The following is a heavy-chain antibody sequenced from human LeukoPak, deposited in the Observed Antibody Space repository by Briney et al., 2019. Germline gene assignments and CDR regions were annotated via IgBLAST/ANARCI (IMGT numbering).Heavy chain of an antibody. CDR2: ISYDGSNK. CDR1: GFTFSSYG. Sequence: GGSLRLSCSASGFTFSSYGMHWVRQAPGKGLEWVAVISYDGSNKYYADSVKGRFTISRDNSKNTLYLQMNSLRAEDTAVYYCAKAGTTSLFDYWGQGTLVTVSS. D-gene: IGHD1-1*01. V-gene: IGHV3-30*18. CDR3: AKAGTTSLFDY. J-gene: IGHJ4*02.